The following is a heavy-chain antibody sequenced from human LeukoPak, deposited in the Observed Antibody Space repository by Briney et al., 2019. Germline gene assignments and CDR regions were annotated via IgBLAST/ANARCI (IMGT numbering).Heavy chain of an antibody. J-gene: IGHJ6*03. V-gene: IGHV4-59*01. D-gene: IGHD6-6*01. CDR1: GGSISPYY. Sequence: SETLSLTCTVSGGSISPYYWSWIRQSPGKGLEWIGYIYHSGKTYYNPSLKSRITISVDASKNQFSLKVTSVTAADTAVYYCARDWGVTGRPGYMDVWGKGTTVTVSS. CDR2: IYHSGKT. CDR3: ARDWGVTGRPGYMDV.